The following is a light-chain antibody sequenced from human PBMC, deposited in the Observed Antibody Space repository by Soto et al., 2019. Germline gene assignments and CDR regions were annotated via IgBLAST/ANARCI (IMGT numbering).Light chain of an antibody. J-gene: IGLJ1*01. Sequence: QSVLTQPPSASGSPGQSATISCTGTRSDVGGYNSVSWYQQHPGKAPKLIIYAVSERPSGVPDRFSGSKSGNTASLTVSGHQAEDEADYYCNSFAGSNNLSVFGTESKVTVL. V-gene: IGLV2-8*01. CDR3: NSFAGSNNLSV. CDR1: RSDVGGYNS. CDR2: AVS.